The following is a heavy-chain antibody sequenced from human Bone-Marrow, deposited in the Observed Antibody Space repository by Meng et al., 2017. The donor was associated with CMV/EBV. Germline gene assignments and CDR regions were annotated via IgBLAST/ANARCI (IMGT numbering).Heavy chain of an antibody. Sequence: PETLSLTCTVSGASIRVYYWSWFRQSPAKGLEWIGYIFYSGGATYNPSLQSRVTISIDTPKNQFFLQLNSVTAEDTAIYYCARGEGYNLWWGQGTLVTVSS. CDR3: ARGEGYNLW. V-gene: IGHV4-59*01. D-gene: IGHD5-24*01. CDR1: GASIRVYY. J-gene: IGHJ4*02. CDR2: IFYSGGA.